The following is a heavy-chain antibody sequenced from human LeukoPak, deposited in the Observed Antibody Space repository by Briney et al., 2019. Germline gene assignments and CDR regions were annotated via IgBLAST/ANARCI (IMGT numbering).Heavy chain of an antibody. D-gene: IGHD4/OR15-4a*01. Sequence: PGGSLRLSCAASGSTFSSYAMSWVRQAPGKGLEWVSAISGGGETTYYSDSVKGRFTISRDSSKNTLYLQMNSLRVEDAAIYYCAKYGAAQTYYNYGMDVWGRGATVTVSS. V-gene: IGHV3-23*01. CDR3: AKYGAAQTYYNYGMDV. CDR2: ISGGGETT. J-gene: IGHJ6*02. CDR1: GSTFSSYA.